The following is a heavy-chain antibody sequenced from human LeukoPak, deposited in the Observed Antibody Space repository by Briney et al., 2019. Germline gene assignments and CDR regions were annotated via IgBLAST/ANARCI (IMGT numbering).Heavy chain of an antibody. CDR1: GGSISAYY. Sequence: KPSETLSLTCTVSGGSISAYYWSWIRQPAGKGLEWIGRIYTSGSTNYNPSLKSRVTMSLDTSKNQFSLKLSSVTAADTAVYYSARGIYCGSTTCYYYYYYMDVWGEGTTVTASS. CDR3: ARGIYCGSTTCYYYYYYMDV. CDR2: IYTSGST. D-gene: IGHD2-2*01. V-gene: IGHV4-4*07. J-gene: IGHJ6*03.